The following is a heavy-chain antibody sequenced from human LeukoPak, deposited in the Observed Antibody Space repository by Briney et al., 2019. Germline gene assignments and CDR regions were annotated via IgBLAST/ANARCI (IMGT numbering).Heavy chain of an antibody. J-gene: IGHJ5*02. Sequence: GASLQISCKGSGSTFTAYWIGWVRQLPGKGLEWMGIIYPGDSDTRYSPSFQGQVTISADKSISTAYLQWSSLKASDTAMYYCARHRGGPIYSSGCNWFDPWGQGTLVTVSS. CDR2: IYPGDSDT. D-gene: IGHD6-19*01. CDR3: ARHRGGPIYSSGCNWFDP. V-gene: IGHV5-51*01. CDR1: GSTFTAYW.